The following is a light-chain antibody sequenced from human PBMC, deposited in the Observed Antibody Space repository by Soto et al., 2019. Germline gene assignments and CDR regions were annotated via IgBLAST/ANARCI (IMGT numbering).Light chain of an antibody. Sequence: DLQMTQSPSTLSASVGDRVTMTCRASQSISKWLAWYQQKPGTAPKLLIYDASNLESGVPSRFSGSGSGTEFTLTIRSLQPDDFATYYCQQYDSYSPLTFGGGTKVDIK. J-gene: IGKJ4*01. CDR3: QQYDSYSPLT. V-gene: IGKV1-5*01. CDR2: DAS. CDR1: QSISKW.